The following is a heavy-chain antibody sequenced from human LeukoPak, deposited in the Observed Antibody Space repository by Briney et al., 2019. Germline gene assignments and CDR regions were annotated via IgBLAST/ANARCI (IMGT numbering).Heavy chain of an antibody. V-gene: IGHV1-69*04. Sequence: SVKVSCKASGGTFSSYAISWVRQAPGQGLEWMGRIIPILGIANYAQEFQGRVTITADKSTSTAYMELSSLRSEDTAVYYCALGGNHRGYWGQGTLVTVSS. D-gene: IGHD1-14*01. CDR2: IIPILGIA. J-gene: IGHJ4*02. CDR1: GGTFSSYA. CDR3: ALGGNHRGY.